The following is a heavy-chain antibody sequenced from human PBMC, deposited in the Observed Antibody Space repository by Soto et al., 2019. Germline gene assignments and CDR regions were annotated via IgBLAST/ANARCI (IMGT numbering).Heavy chain of an antibody. CDR2: ISVYNGNT. CDR1: GYTFTSYG. D-gene: IGHD3-3*01. CDR3: ARDHAIFGVATSPTARNFDY. V-gene: IGHV1-18*01. Sequence: ASVKVSCKASGYTFTSYGISWVRQAPGQGLEWMGWISVYNGNTNYAQKLQGRVTMTTDTSTSTAFMELRSLRSDDTAVYYCARDHAIFGVATSPTARNFDYWGQRTLVSVSS. J-gene: IGHJ4*02.